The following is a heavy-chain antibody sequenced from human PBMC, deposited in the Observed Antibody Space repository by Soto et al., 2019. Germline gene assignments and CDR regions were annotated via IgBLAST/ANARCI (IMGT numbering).Heavy chain of an antibody. J-gene: IGHJ3*01. CDR3: ARWGRIATAGSDAFDF. Sequence: GGSLRLSCEASGFTFSSYAMHWVRQAPGKGLEWVAVILSDGNNKFFADSVKGRFTISRDNSRNTLYLQMNSLRTEDTALYYCARWGRIATAGSDAFDFWGQGTMVTVS. CDR1: GFTFSSYA. V-gene: IGHV3-30-3*01. D-gene: IGHD6-13*01. CDR2: ILSDGNNK.